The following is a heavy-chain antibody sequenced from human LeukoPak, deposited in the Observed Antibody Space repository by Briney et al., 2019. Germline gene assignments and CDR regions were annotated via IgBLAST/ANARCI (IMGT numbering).Heavy chain of an antibody. Sequence: ASVKVSCRASGYTFTNYAIIWVRQAPGQGLAWMAYISAYNGKTEYAQKIQGRVTLTTDTSTNTAYMELSSLRSDDTAGYYCAREFWCNDNNCYLSSFDIWGQGTVVTVSS. V-gene: IGHV1-18*01. CDR3: AREFWCNDNNCYLSSFDI. J-gene: IGHJ3*02. CDR1: GYTFTNYA. D-gene: IGHD1-20*01. CDR2: ISAYNGKT.